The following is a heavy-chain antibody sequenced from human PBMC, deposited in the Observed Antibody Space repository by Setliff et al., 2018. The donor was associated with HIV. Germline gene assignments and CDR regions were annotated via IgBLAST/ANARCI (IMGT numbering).Heavy chain of an antibody. CDR2: IYYIGNT. CDR1: GGSINSYY. J-gene: IGHJ4*02. Sequence: SETLSLTCAVSGGSINSYYWSWIRQPPGRGLEWIGYIYYIGNTNYNPSLKSRVTISVDTSKNQFSLKLSSVTAADTAVYYCARVRGSSYFGTFDYWGQGALVTVSS. CDR3: ARVRGSSYFGTFDY. D-gene: IGHD1-26*01. V-gene: IGHV4-59*01.